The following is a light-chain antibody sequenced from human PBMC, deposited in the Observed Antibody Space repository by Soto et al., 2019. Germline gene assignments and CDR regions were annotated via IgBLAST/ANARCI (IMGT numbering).Light chain of an antibody. CDR3: QQYNSWPPIT. V-gene: IGKV3-15*01. Sequence: EIVMTQSPGTLSVSPGERATLSCRAGQGVTTNFAWYQQKSGQSPRLLIYGASTRATAIPARFSGSGSGTEFTLTISSLQAEDFAAYYCQQYNSWPPITFGQGTRLEIK. CDR2: GAS. CDR1: QGVTTN. J-gene: IGKJ5*01.